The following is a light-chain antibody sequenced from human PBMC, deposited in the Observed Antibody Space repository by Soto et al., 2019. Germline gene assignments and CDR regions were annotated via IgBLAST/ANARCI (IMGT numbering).Light chain of an antibody. V-gene: IGKV1-39*01. CDR3: QQSYSNPRP. J-gene: IGKJ1*01. CDR2: DAS. Sequence: DIQMTLSPPSLSASVGDIVTITCRASQCLCSYLNWYQQKPGKAPKLLIYDASSLQGGVPSRFSGSGSATDFTLTISSLQPEDFVTYYCQQSYSNPRPFGQGGKVAI. CDR1: QCLCSY.